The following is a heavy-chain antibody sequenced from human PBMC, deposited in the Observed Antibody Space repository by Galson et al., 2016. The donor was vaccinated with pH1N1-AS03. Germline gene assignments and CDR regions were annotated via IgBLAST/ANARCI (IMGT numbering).Heavy chain of an antibody. CDR3: ARGWPDYGGDSFLGWDH. V-gene: IGHV1-18*01. CDR2: ISAYNGNT. D-gene: IGHD4-23*01. CDR1: GYTFTNYG. J-gene: IGHJ4*02. Sequence: SVKVSCKASGYTFTNYGISWVRQAPGQGLEWMGWISAYNGNTTYAQKLQGRVTLTTDTSTSTAYMELRSLRSADTAVYYCARGWPDYGGDSFLGWDHWGQGSLVTVSS.